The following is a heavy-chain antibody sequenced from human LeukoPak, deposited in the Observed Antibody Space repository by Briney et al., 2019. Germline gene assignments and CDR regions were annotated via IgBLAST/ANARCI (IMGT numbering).Heavy chain of an antibody. CDR3: AKIIVDTALSSPNYYYGMDV. CDR1: GFTFSSYA. Sequence: PGGSLRLSCAASGFTFSSYAMHWVRQAPGKGLEWVAVISYDGSNKYYADSVKGRFTISRDNSENTLYLQMNSLRAEDTAVYYCAKIIVDTALSSPNYYYGMDVWGQGTTVTVSS. CDR2: ISYDGSNK. J-gene: IGHJ6*02. V-gene: IGHV3-30-3*02. D-gene: IGHD5-18*01.